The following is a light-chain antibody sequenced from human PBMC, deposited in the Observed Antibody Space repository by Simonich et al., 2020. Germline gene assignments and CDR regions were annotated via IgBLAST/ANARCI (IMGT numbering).Light chain of an antibody. CDR2: KDS. CDR3: NSRDSSGNHVV. Sequence: SYELTQPPSVSVSPGQTARITCSGDALPKQYAYWYQQKPGQAPVLVIYKDSERPSGIPERFSGSSSGKTVTLTISGVQAEDEADYYCNSRDSSGNHVVFGGGTKLTVL. J-gene: IGLJ2*01. V-gene: IGLV3-25*03. CDR1: ALPKQY.